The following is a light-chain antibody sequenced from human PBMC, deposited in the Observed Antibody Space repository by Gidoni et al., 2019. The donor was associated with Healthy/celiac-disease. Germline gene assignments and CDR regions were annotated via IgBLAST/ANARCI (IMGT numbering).Light chain of an antibody. V-gene: IGKV1-5*03. J-gene: IGKJ1*01. CDR2: KAS. Sequence: DIQMTQSPSTLSASVGDRVTITCRASQSISSWLAWYQQKPGKAPKLLIYKASSLESGVPSRFSGSGSGTEFTLTISSLQPDDFATYYCQQYNSYWGFXQXTKVXIK. CDR3: QQYNSYWG. CDR1: QSISSW.